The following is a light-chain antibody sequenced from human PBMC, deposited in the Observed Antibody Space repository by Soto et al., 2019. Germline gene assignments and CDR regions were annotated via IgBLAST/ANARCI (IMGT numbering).Light chain of an antibody. CDR2: AAS. V-gene: IGKV3-20*01. J-gene: IGKJ1*01. Sequence: ENVLTQSPGTLSLSPGESATLSCRASQSLSSGYLAWYQQKPGQAPRILIYAASSRATGIPDRFSGSGSGTDFSLTISRLEPEDFAVYYCHQYDTSPRTFGQGTRWIS. CDR3: HQYDTSPRT. CDR1: QSLSSGY.